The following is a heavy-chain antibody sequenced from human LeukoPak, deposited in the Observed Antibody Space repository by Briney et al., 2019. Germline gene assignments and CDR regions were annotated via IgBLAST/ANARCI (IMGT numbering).Heavy chain of an antibody. J-gene: IGHJ4*02. D-gene: IGHD1-1*01. CDR1: GFTLSSYA. Sequence: GGSLRLSCVGSGFTLSSYAMRWVRQAPGKGLEWVSAISGSGTRTYYTDSVKGRFTIPRHNSKNTLYRQMNSLRAEDTAVYYCAKDPEDWRGKIDFDYWGQGTLVTVSS. V-gene: IGHV3-23*01. CDR3: AKDPEDWRGKIDFDY. CDR2: ISGSGTRT.